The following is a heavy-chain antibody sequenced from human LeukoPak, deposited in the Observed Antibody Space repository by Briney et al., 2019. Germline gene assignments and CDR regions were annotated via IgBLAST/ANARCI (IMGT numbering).Heavy chain of an antibody. Sequence: GGSLRLSCAASGFTFSNYNMNWVRHAPGKGPEWVSSISSSSSYIYYADSVKGRFTISRDNAKNSLYLQMNSLRAEDTAVYYCARAPYGDYPNWGQGTLVTVSS. D-gene: IGHD4-17*01. V-gene: IGHV3-21*01. J-gene: IGHJ4*02. CDR2: ISSSSSYI. CDR3: ARAPYGDYPN. CDR1: GFTFSNYN.